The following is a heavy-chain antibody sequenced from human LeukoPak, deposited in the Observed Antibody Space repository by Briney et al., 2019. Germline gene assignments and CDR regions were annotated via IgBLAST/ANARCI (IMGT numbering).Heavy chain of an antibody. J-gene: IGHJ4*02. CDR3: ARHDAGVAARPFDN. V-gene: IGHV4-4*09. CDR1: GGSISTYY. CDR2: IHASGPT. Sequence: KSSETLSLTCTVSGGSISTYYWSWIRRPPGKGLEWIAYIHASGPTNYNPSLKSQITISVDTSKNQFSLKLSSVTAADTAVYYCARHDAGVAARPFDNWGQGTLVTVSS. D-gene: IGHD6-6*01.